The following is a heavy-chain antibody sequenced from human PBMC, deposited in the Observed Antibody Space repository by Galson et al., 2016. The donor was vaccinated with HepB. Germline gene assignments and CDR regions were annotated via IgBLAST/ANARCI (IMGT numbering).Heavy chain of an antibody. CDR3: AREGVVVVPAANIGFDP. CDR2: IDPSGGTT. CDR1: GYIFTRYY. Sequence: FVKVSCKASGYIFTRYYMHRVRQVPGQGLEWMGIIDPSGGTTNYARKFQGRVTMTRDTSTSTVYLELSSLRSEDTAVYYCAREGVVVVPAANIGFDPWGQGTLVTVSP. D-gene: IGHD2-2*01. J-gene: IGHJ5*02. V-gene: IGHV1-46*01.